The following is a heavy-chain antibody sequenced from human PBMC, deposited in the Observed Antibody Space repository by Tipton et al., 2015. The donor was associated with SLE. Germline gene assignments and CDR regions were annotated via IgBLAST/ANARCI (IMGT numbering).Heavy chain of an antibody. Sequence: TLSLTCAVSGYSFSSGYYWGWIRQSPGRGLEWIGYIDYRGNTHYDPSLRSRVTISVDTSKNQFSLKLTSVTAADTAVYYCARDRGYLHWFDPWGQGILVTVSS. CDR2: IDYRGNT. V-gene: IGHV4-38-2*02. D-gene: IGHD3-16*02. CDR1: GYSFSSGYY. J-gene: IGHJ5*02. CDR3: ARDRGYLHWFDP.